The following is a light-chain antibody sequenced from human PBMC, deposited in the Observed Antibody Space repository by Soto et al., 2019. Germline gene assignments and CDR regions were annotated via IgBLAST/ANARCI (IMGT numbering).Light chain of an antibody. Sequence: EMVMTQSPGTLSVSPGERATLSCRASQTAGRDYLAWYQHKPGQAPRLLIYGISNRATGIPARFSGSGSGTDFTLTISSLEPEDFAVYFCQQRSSWPLTFGGGTKVDIK. CDR2: GIS. J-gene: IGKJ4*02. CDR1: QTAGRDY. CDR3: QQRSSWPLT. V-gene: IGKV3-11*01.